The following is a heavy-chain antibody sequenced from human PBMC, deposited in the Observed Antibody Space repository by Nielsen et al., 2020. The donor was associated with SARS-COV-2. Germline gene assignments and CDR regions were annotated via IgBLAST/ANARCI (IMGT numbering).Heavy chain of an antibody. CDR2: ISWNSGSI. D-gene: IGHD3-10*01. CDR3: AKLMVRGEETFDY. J-gene: IGHJ4*02. CDR1: GFTFDDYA. Sequence: GGSLRLSCAAPGFTFDDYAMHWVRQAPGKGLEWVSGISWNSGSIGYADSVKGRFTISRDNAKNSLYLQMNSLRAEDTALYYCAKLMVRGEETFDYWGQGTLVTVSS. V-gene: IGHV3-9*01.